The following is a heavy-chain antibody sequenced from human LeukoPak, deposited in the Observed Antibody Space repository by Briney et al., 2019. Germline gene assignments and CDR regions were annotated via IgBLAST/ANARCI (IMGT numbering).Heavy chain of an antibody. CDR3: ARETDCSSTSCYKGGFDY. CDR2: IIPIFGTA. CDR1: GGTFSSYS. D-gene: IGHD2-2*02. Sequence: GASVKVSCKASGGTFSSYSISWVRQAPGQGLEWMGGIIPIFGTANYAQKFQGRVTITTDESTSTAYMELSSLRSEDTAVYYCARETDCSSTSCYKGGFDYWGQGTLVTVSS. V-gene: IGHV1-69*05. J-gene: IGHJ4*02.